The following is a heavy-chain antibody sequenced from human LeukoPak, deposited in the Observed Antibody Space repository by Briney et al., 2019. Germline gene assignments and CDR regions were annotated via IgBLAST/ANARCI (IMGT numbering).Heavy chain of an antibody. D-gene: IGHD3-3*01. J-gene: IGHJ6*03. V-gene: IGHV1-69*13. CDR3: ASPLPSTAPRSGSWYYYYYMDV. CDR1: GGSFSSFV. CDR2: IIPIFGTA. Sequence: ASVKVSCKASGGSFSSFVITWVRQAPGQGLEWMGGIIPIFGTANYAQKFQGRVTITADESTSTAYMELSSLRSEDTAVYYCASPLPSTAPRSGSWYYYYYMDVWGKGTTVTVSS.